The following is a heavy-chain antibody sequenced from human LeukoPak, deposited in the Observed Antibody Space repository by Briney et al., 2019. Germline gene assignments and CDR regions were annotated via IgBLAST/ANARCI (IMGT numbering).Heavy chain of an antibody. Sequence: GGSLRLSCAASGFTFSSYSMNWVRQAPGKGLEWVSSISSSSSYIYYADSVKGRFTISRDNAKNSLYLQMNSLRAEYTSVYYCARDGHSSGWSIDYWGQGTLVTVSS. CDR3: ARDGHSSGWSIDY. V-gene: IGHV3-21*01. J-gene: IGHJ4*02. CDR1: GFTFSSYS. D-gene: IGHD6-19*01. CDR2: ISSSSSYI.